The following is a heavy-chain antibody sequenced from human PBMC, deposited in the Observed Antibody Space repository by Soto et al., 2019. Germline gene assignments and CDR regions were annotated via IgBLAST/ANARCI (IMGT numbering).Heavy chain of an antibody. CDR2: FDPEDGET. J-gene: IGHJ6*02. CDR3: ATLGYCSSTSCFYYYYGMDV. D-gene: IGHD2-2*03. Sequence: SVKVSCKVSGYTLTELSMHWVRQAPGKGLVWMGGFDPEDGETIYAQKFQGRVTMTEDTSTDTAYMELSSLRSEDTAVYYCATLGYCSSTSCFYYYYGMDVWGQGTTVTVSS. CDR1: GYTLTELS. V-gene: IGHV1-24*01.